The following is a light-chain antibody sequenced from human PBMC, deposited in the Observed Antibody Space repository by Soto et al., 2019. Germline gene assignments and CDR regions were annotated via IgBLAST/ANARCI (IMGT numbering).Light chain of an antibody. V-gene: IGKV3-20*01. CDR3: QQYSSSPSIT. CDR2: DAS. Sequence: VVLTQSPATLSLSPGERATLSCRTSLSVSVYLDWYQQKPGQAPRLLISDASNRATGIPDRFSGSGSGTDFTLTISRLEPEDFAVYYCQQYSSSPSITFGQGTRLEIK. J-gene: IGKJ5*01. CDR1: LSVSVY.